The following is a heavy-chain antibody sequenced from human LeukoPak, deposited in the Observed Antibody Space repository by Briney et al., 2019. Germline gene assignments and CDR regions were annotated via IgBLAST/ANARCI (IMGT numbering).Heavy chain of an antibody. CDR2: IYYIGST. Sequence: SETLSLTCTLSGGSVSSSTFFWGWIRQPPGKGLDWIGSIYYIGSTYYNPSLRSRVTISVDTSKNQFSLKLSSVTAADTAVYYCARVGYCSGGSCYPVYWYFDLWGRGTLVTVSS. V-gene: IGHV4-39*07. J-gene: IGHJ2*01. CDR3: ARVGYCSGGSCYPVYWYFDL. D-gene: IGHD2-15*01. CDR1: GGSVSSSTFF.